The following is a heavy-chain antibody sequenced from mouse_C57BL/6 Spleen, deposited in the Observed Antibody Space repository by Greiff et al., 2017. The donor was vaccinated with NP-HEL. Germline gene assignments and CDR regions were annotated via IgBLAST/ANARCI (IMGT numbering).Heavy chain of an antibody. CDR1: GYTFTSYW. V-gene: IGHV1-61*01. J-gene: IGHJ4*01. Sequence: QVQLQQPGAELVRPGSSVKLSCKASGYTFTSYWMDWVKQRPGQGLEWIGNIYPSDSETHYNQKFKDKATLTVDKSSSTAYMQLRSLTSEDSAVFSYARANDGNGHYALDYWGQGTSVTVSA. D-gene: IGHD1-1*01. CDR2: IYPSDSET. CDR3: ARANDGNGHYALDY.